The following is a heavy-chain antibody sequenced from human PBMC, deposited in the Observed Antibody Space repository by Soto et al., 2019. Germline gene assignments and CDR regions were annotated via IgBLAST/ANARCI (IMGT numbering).Heavy chain of an antibody. V-gene: IGHV3-74*01. CDR1: GFTFSSYW. CDR2: INSDGSGT. D-gene: IGHD3-16*01. CDR3: AREIWPHSPVRGINCFDT. J-gene: IGHJ5*02. Sequence: GGSLRLSCAASGFTFSSYWMHWVRQAPGKGLVWVSRINSDGSGTSYADSVKGRFTISRDNAKNTLYLQMNSLRAEDTAVYYCAREIWPHSPVRGINCFDTWGQGTLVTVSS.